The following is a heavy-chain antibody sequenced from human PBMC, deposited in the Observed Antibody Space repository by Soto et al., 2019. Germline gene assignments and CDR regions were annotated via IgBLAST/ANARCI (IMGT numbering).Heavy chain of an antibody. J-gene: IGHJ4*02. Sequence: QVQLQESGPGLVKPSQTLSLTCTVSGASISSGDYYWSWIRQPPGKGLEWIGYIYNSGNTYYTPSLEIRGTISRDTSKNHFSLNLSSVTAADTAVYFCARGDFTMFRGAASHWGQGTLVTVSS. CDR3: ARGDFTMFRGAASH. D-gene: IGHD3-10*01. CDR1: GASISSGDYY. CDR2: IYNSGNT. V-gene: IGHV4-30-4*01.